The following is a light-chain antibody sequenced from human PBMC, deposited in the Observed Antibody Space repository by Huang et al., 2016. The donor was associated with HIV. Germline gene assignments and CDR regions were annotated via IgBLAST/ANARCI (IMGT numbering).Light chain of an antibody. CDR1: QSVTSSH. CDR2: GTS. J-gene: IGKJ2*01. V-gene: IGKV3-20*01. Sequence: EIVLTQSPGTLSLSPGERATLSCRASQSVTSSHLSWYQQRPGQAPRLLIYGTSSGAAGVPDRFSGSGSGTDFTLTISRLEPEDFAVYYCQQYGGSPLYTFGQGTKLEIK. CDR3: QQYGGSPLYT.